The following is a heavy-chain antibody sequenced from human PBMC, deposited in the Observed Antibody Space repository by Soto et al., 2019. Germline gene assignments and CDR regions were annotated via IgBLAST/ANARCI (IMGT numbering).Heavy chain of an antibody. CDR1: GFTFSSYW. CDR3: ARDPSIGATTATYYYSYGRDV. CDR2: IKQDGSEK. Sequence: SLRLSCAASGFTFSSYWMSWVRQAPGKGLEWVANIKQDGSEKYYVDSVKGRFTISRDNAKNSLYLQMNSLRAEDTAVYYCARDPSIGATTATYYYSYGRDVWGQGTTVPV. V-gene: IGHV3-7*04. D-gene: IGHD5-12*01. J-gene: IGHJ6*02.